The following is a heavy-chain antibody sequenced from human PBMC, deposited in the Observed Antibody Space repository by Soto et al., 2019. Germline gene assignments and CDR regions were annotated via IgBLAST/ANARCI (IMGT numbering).Heavy chain of an antibody. D-gene: IGHD1-20*01. CDR3: ASLNNWSSGDGRIDV. Sequence: QVQLVQSGAEVNKPRSSVKVSCKASGGTFNTYTISWVRQVPGQGLEWMGGIMPLYAKPTYAQTFQGRLMIAADEHTNTVYMELSSLRSEDTALYYCASLNNWSSGDGRIDVWGRGTAVSVSS. V-gene: IGHV1-69*01. CDR1: GGTFNTYT. CDR2: IMPLYAKP. J-gene: IGHJ6*02.